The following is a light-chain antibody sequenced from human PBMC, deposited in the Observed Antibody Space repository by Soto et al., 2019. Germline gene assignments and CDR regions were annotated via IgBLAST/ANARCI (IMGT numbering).Light chain of an antibody. CDR1: QSIYSY. V-gene: IGKV1-39*01. Sequence: EIQVSQSPSSLYASVGDRVIIACRASQSIYSYLNWYQQKPGEAPKVLIYAASSLQSGVPSRLSGSGSGKDLTINISSLKPAHVENDYFTQYNTYSVHFGQ. CDR3: TQYNTYSVH. CDR2: AAS. J-gene: IGKJ5*01.